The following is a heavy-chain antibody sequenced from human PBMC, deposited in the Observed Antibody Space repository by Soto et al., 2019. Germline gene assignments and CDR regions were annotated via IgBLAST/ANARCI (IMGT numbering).Heavy chain of an antibody. J-gene: IGHJ6*02. CDR2: ISSSGSHT. V-gene: IGHV3-21*05. D-gene: IGHD2-15*01. CDR1: GFTFTPYA. Sequence: GGALGLTCAASGFTFTPYALMWVRPAPGKGLEWVSYISSSGSHTFFADSVKGRFTLSRDNAKNTPYLQMDSLRAEDTAVYYCAIIKTSLGGYSTETEWGQGTAVTVSS. CDR3: AIIKTSLGGYSTETE.